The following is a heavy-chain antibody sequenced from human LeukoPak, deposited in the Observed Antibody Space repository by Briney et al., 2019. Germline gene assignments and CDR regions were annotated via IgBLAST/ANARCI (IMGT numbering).Heavy chain of an antibody. V-gene: IGHV1-69*06. J-gene: IGHJ4*02. Sequence: SVKVSCKASGDTFSNYAISWVRLAPGQGLEWMGAITKFGSTNYAHNFVGRDTMTADKSTSTAYMELSSLKSDDTAVYYCARDRSGYGNYFDFWGQGTLVTVSS. CDR2: ITKFGST. CDR3: ARDRSGYGNYFDF. D-gene: IGHD5-18*01. CDR1: GDTFSNYA.